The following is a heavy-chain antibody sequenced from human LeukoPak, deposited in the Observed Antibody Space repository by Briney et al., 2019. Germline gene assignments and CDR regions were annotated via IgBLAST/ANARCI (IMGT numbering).Heavy chain of an antibody. CDR3: ARRTTYSNSCFDY. D-gene: IGHD6-13*01. CDR1: GGSISSYF. J-gene: IGHJ4*02. CDR2: ISYSGST. Sequence: SETLSLTCTVSGGSISSYFWSWIRQPPGKTLEWIGYISYSGSTNYDPSLKSRVTISVDTSKNQFSLKLSSVTAADTAVYYCARRTTYSNSCFDYWGQGTLVTVSS. V-gene: IGHV4-59*08.